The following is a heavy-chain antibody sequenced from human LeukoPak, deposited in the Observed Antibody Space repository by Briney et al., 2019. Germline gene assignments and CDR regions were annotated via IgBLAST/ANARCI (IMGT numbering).Heavy chain of an antibody. CDR3: ARDGEYGTGSYYRGCFDY. CDR1: GYSFTAFY. J-gene: IGHJ4*02. Sequence: ASVKVSCKISGYSFTAFYIHWVRQAPGQGLEWMGWIHPRSGETNYAYKFKGRVTMTRDTSISTVYMDLGSLRSDDTAVYYRARDGEYGTGSYYRGCFDYWGQGILVTVPS. D-gene: IGHD3-10*01. V-gene: IGHV1-2*02. CDR2: IHPRSGET.